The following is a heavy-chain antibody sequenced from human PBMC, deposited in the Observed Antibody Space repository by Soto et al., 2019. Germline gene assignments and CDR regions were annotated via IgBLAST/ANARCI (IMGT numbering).Heavy chain of an antibody. V-gene: IGHV1-2*02. CDR1: GYTFTGYY. J-gene: IGHJ4*02. D-gene: IGHD6-13*01. CDR3: ARDHSNYFDY. CDR2: INPNSGGT. Sequence: GASVKVSCNASGYTFTGYYMHWVRQAPGQGLEWMGWINPNSGGTNYAQKFQGRVTMTRDTSISTAYMELSSLRSEDTAVYYCARDHSNYFDYWGQGTLVTGSS.